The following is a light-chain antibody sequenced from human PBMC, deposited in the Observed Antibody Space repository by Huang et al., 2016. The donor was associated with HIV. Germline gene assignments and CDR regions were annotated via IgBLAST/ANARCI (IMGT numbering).Light chain of an antibody. Sequence: EIVLTQSPGTLSLSPGERATLSCRASQSVSSSYLAWYQQKRGQDPRLLIYGASSRATGIPDRFSGSGSGTDFTLTISRLEPEDFAVYYCQQYGSPPETFGQGTKVEIK. J-gene: IGKJ1*01. CDR1: QSVSSSY. CDR3: QQYGSPPET. V-gene: IGKV3-20*01. CDR2: GAS.